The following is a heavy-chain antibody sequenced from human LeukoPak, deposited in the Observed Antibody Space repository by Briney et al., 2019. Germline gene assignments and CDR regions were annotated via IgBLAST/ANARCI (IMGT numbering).Heavy chain of an antibody. V-gene: IGHV3-7*01. CDR3: ARDRVGATIGY. D-gene: IGHD1-26*01. J-gene: IGHJ4*02. CDR2: IKQDGSEK. Sequence: PGGSLRLSCAASGFTFSSYGMHWVRQAPGKGLEWVANIKQDGSEKYYVDSVKGRFTISRDNAKNSLYLQMNSLRAEDTAVYYCARDRVGATIGYWGQGTLVTVSS. CDR1: GFTFSSYG.